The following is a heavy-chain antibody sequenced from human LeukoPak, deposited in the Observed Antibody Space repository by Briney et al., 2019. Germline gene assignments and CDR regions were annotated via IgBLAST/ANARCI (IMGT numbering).Heavy chain of an antibody. D-gene: IGHD3/OR15-3a*01. CDR1: GDSISGSTYY. J-gene: IGHJ4*02. Sequence: SETLSLTCTVSGDSISGSTYYWGWIRQPPGKGLEWIGSINNGGNTYYNPSLKSRVTLSVDTSKNQFSLKLSSVTAADTAVYYCARRRTGSYSDYWGQGTLVTVSS. CDR2: INNGGNT. CDR3: ARRRTGSYSDY. V-gene: IGHV4-39*01.